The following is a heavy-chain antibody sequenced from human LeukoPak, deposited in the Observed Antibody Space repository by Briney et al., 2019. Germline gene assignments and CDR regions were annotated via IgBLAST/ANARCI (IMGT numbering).Heavy chain of an antibody. CDR3: ARQDVARGYYYGSGSTLNWFDP. D-gene: IGHD3-10*01. V-gene: IGHV4-39*01. Sequence: SETLSLTCTVSGGSISSSSYYWGWIRQPPGKGLEWIGSIYYSGSTYYNPSLKSRVTISVDTSKNQFSLKLSSVTAADTAVYYYARQDVARGYYYGSGSTLNWFDPWGQGTLVTVSS. CDR1: GGSISSSSYY. J-gene: IGHJ5*02. CDR2: IYYSGST.